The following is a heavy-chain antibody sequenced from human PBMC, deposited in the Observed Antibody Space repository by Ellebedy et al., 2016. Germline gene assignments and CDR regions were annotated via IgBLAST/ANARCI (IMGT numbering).Heavy chain of an antibody. D-gene: IGHD6-13*01. CDR2: ISYDGSNK. CDR3: ARGALGIAAAGYNAY. Sequence: GESLKISCTASGFTFSSYAMHWVRQAPGKGLEWVAVISYDGSNKYYADSVRGRFTISRDNSKNTLYVQMNSLRAEDTAVYYCARGALGIAAAGYNAYWGQGTLVTVSS. V-gene: IGHV3-30-3*01. J-gene: IGHJ4*02. CDR1: GFTFSSYA.